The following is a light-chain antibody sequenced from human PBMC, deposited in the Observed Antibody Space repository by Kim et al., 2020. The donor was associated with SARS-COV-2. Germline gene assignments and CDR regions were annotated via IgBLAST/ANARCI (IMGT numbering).Light chain of an antibody. CDR3: SSYADSNNLV. V-gene: IGLV2-8*01. CDR2: EVN. Sequence: QSALTQPPSASGSPGQSVTISCTGTSSDVGVYNSVSWYQQHPGKAPKLMIYEVNKRPSGVPDRFSGSKSGKTASLTVSGLLAEDEADYYCSSYADSNNLVFGGGTKLTVL. J-gene: IGLJ2*01. CDR1: SSDVGVYNS.